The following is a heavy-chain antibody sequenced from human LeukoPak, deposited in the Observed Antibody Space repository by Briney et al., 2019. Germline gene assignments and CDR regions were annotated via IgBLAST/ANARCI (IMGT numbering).Heavy chain of an antibody. CDR1: GGSISTYY. Sequence: SETLSITCSVSGGSISTYYWSWIRQPPGKGLEWIGNIYYSGSSYYNPSLKSRVTVSVDTAKNQFSLKLSSVTAADTAVYYCARQQYSTSSCDSWGQGTLVTVST. CDR3: ARQQYSTSSCDS. D-gene: IGHD6-6*01. V-gene: IGHV4-59*01. J-gene: IGHJ4*02. CDR2: IYYSGSS.